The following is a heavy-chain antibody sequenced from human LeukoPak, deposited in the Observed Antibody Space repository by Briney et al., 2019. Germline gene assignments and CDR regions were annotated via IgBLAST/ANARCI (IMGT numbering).Heavy chain of an antibody. V-gene: IGHV4-39*07. D-gene: IGHD2-21*01. CDR2: IYYSGST. CDR3: ARDLRVRGFDY. CDR1: DGSISSRTYY. J-gene: IGHJ4*02. Sequence: SETLSLTCTVSDGSISSRTYYWGWIRQPPGKGLEWIGSIYYSGSTYYNPSLKSRVTISVDKSKNQFSLKLSSVTAADTAVYYCARDLRVRGFDYWGQGTLVTVSS.